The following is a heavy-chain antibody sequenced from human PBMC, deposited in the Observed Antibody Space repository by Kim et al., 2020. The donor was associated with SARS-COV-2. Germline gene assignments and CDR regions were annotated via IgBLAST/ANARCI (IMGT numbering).Heavy chain of an antibody. CDR1: GYTLSELS. V-gene: IGHV1-24*01. D-gene: IGHD3-10*01. CDR3: ATEAAVQFTMAYWYFDL. CDR2: FDRENAET. Sequence: ASVKVSCKVSGYTLSELSLHWVRQAPGTGLEWMGGFDRENAETIYAQKFQGRVTMTEDTSADTTYMELRRLRSDDTAVYYCATEAAVQFTMAYWYFDLWGRGTLVTVSS. J-gene: IGHJ2*01.